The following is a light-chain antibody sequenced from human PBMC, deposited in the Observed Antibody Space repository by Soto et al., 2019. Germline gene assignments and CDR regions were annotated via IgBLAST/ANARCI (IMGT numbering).Light chain of an antibody. CDR3: CSYAGSNTLL. Sequence: QSALTQPASVSWSPGQSITISCTGTSTEVGTYNLVSWYQQHPGKAPKLVISEVTQRPSGVSSRFSGSKSGNTASLTISGLQAEDEANYYCCSYAGSNTLLFGGGTKLTVL. V-gene: IGLV2-23*02. J-gene: IGLJ3*02. CDR1: STEVGTYNL. CDR2: EVT.